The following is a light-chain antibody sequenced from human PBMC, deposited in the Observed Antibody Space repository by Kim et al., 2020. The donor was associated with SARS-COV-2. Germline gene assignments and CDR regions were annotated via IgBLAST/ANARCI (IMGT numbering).Light chain of an antibody. J-gene: IGLJ7*01. CDR2: DTS. CDR3: LLYGGVRV. Sequence: PEGTATLTCGYSPGPVTSSHYPYWFQQKPGQAPRILIYDTSNKKSWTPARFSGSLLGGKAALTVSGAQPEDEADYYCLLYGGVRVFGGGTQLTVL. CDR1: PGPVTSSHY. V-gene: IGLV7-46*01.